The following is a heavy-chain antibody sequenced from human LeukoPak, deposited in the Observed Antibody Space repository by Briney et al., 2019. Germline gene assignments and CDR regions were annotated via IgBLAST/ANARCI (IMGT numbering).Heavy chain of an antibody. J-gene: IGHJ2*01. CDR3: AREIRDWYFDL. CDR2: IYSGGST. CDR1: GFTFSSNY. Sequence: PGGSLRLSCAASGFTFSSNYMSWVRQAPGKGLEWVSVIYSGGSTYYADSVKGRFTISRDNSKNTLYLQMNSLRAEDTAVYYCAREIRDWYFDLWGRGTLVTVSS. V-gene: IGHV3-53*01. D-gene: IGHD3-10*01.